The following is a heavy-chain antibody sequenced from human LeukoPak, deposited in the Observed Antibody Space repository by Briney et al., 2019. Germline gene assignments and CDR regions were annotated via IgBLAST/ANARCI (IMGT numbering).Heavy chain of an antibody. Sequence: PGRSLRLSCAASGFTFSSYAMHWVRQAPGKGLEWVAVISYDGSNKYYADSVKGRFTISRDNSKNTLYLQMNSLRAEGTAVYYCARDLSGWYFFGWFDPWGQGTLVTVSP. V-gene: IGHV3-30-3*01. CDR1: GFTFSSYA. D-gene: IGHD6-19*01. CDR2: ISYDGSNK. CDR3: ARDLSGWYFFGWFDP. J-gene: IGHJ5*02.